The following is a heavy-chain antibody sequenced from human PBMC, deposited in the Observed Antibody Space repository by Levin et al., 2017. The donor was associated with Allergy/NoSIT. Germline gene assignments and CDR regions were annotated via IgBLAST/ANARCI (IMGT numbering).Heavy chain of an antibody. J-gene: IGHJ4*02. Sequence: PGGSLRLSCAASGSTFSNYYLHWVRQAAGKGLVGVSRITSDGSVTNYADSVKGRFTISRDNAKNTLYLQMNSLSAEDTAVYYCARGGCSSTSCLDYWGQGTLVTVSS. V-gene: IGHV3-74*01. CDR2: ITSDGSVT. CDR1: GSTFSNYY. CDR3: ARGGCSSTSCLDY. D-gene: IGHD2-2*01.